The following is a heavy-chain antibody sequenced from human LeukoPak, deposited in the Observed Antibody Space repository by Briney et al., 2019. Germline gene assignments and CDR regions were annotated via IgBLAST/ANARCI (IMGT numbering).Heavy chain of an antibody. CDR2: IIPIFGTA. J-gene: IGHJ5*01. D-gene: IGHD6-13*01. CDR1: GGTFSSYA. Sequence: SVKVSCKASGGTFSSYAISWVRQAPGQGLEWMGGIIPIFGTANYAQKFQGRVTITTDESTSTAYMELSSLRSEDTAVYYWARAQAWASSSWYAVWFDPWGQGTLVTVSS. V-gene: IGHV1-69*05. CDR3: ARAQAWASSSWYAVWFDP.